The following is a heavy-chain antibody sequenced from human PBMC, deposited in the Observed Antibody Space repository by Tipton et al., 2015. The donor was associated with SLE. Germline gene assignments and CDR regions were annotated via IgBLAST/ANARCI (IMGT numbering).Heavy chain of an antibody. J-gene: IGHJ5*02. CDR1: GGSISSGGYY. Sequence: TLSFTCTVSGGSISSGGYYWSWIRQHPGKGLEWIGYIYYSGSTYYNPSLKSRVTISVDTSKNQFSLNLSSVTAADTAVYYCARGPPEGWFDPWGQGTLVTVSS. CDR3: ARGPPEGWFDP. V-gene: IGHV4-31*03. CDR2: IYYSGST.